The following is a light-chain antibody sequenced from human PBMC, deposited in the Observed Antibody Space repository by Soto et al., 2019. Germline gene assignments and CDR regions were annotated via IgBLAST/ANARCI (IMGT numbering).Light chain of an antibody. CDR1: QSLVHSDGNTY. Sequence: DVVMTQSPLSLPVTLGQPASISCRSSQSLVHSDGNTYLNWFQQRPGQSPRRLIYKVSTRDSGVPDRFSCSGSGTDFTLRISSVEAEDVGVSYCMQGTHWPFTFGQGTKLEIK. CDR3: MQGTHWPFT. V-gene: IGKV2-30*02. J-gene: IGKJ2*01. CDR2: KVS.